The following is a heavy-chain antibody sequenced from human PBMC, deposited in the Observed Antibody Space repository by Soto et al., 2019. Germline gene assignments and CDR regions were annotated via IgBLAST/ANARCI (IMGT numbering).Heavy chain of an antibody. CDR3: ARARPRTGYSYDYIWGSFDY. V-gene: IGHV1-18*01. J-gene: IGHJ4*02. D-gene: IGHD3-16*01. CDR2: ISAYNGNT. CDR1: GYTFTSYG. Sequence: ASVKVSCKASGYTFTSYGISWVRQAPGQGLEWMGWISAYNGNTNYAQKLQGRVTMTTDTSTSTAYMELRSLRSDDTAVYYCARARPRTGYSYDYIWGSFDYWGQGTLVTVSS.